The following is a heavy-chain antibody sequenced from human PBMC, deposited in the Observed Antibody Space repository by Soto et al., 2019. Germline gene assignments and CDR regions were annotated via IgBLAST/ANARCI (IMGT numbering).Heavy chain of an antibody. CDR2: IWYDGSNK. D-gene: IGHD6-19*01. V-gene: IGHV3-33*01. CDR1: GFTFSSYG. CDR3: ARGESSGWYDAFDI. Sequence: QVQLVESGGGVVQPGRSLRLSCAASGFTFSSYGMHWVRQAPGKGLEWVAVIWYDGSNKDYADSVKGRFTISRDNSKNTLYLQMNSLRAEDTAVYYCARGESSGWYDAFDIWGQGTMVTVSS. J-gene: IGHJ3*02.